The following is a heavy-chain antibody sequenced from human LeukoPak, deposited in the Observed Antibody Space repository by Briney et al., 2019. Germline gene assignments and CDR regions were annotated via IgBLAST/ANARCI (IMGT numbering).Heavy chain of an antibody. D-gene: IGHD6-13*01. V-gene: IGHV3-23*01. CDR1: GFTFSSYA. CDR3: AASDSSSWYFNWFDP. Sequence: GGSLRLSCAASGFTFSSYAMSWVRQAPGKGLEWVSAISGSVSSTYYADSVKGRFTISRDNSKNTLYLQMNSLRAEDTAVYYCAASDSSSWYFNWFDPWGQGTLVTVSS. CDR2: ISGSVSST. J-gene: IGHJ5*02.